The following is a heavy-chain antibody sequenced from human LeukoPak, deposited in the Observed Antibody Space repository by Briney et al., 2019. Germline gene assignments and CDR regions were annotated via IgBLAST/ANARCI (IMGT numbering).Heavy chain of an antibody. V-gene: IGHV4-30-2*01. CDR2: IYHSGST. D-gene: IGHD2-2*01. Sequence: PSETLSLTCTVSGGSISSGGYYWSWIRQPPGKGLEWIGYIYHSGSTYYNPSLKSRVTISVDRSKNQFSLKLSSVTAADTAVYYCARALNRDCSSTSCLSGPYYYMDVWGKGTTVTVSS. CDR1: GGSISSGGYY. J-gene: IGHJ6*03. CDR3: ARALNRDCSSTSCLSGPYYYMDV.